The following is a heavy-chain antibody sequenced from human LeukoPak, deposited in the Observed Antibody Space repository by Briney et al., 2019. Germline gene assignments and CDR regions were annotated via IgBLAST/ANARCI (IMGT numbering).Heavy chain of an antibody. CDR2: IYYSGST. Sequence: SSETLSLTCTVSGGSISSSSYYWGWIRQPPGKGLEWIGSIYYSGSTYYNPSLKSRVTISVDTSKNQFSLKLSSVTAADTAVYYCAREVGWQNDYWGQGTLVTVSS. V-gene: IGHV4-39*07. CDR1: GGSISSSSYY. CDR3: AREVGWQNDY. J-gene: IGHJ4*02. D-gene: IGHD6-19*01.